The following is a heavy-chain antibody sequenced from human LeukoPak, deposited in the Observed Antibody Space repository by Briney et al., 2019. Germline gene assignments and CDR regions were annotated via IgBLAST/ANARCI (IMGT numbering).Heavy chain of an antibody. CDR1: GGTFISYA. J-gene: IGHJ2*01. CDR3: ARDCYYYDSSGYYSYWYFDL. CDR2: IIPIFGTA. D-gene: IGHD3-22*01. V-gene: IGHV1-69*01. Sequence: ASVKVSCKASGGTFISYAISWVRQAPGQGLEWMGGIIPIFGTANYAQKFQGRVTITADESTSTAYMELSSLRSEDTAVYYCARDCYYYDSSGYYSYWYFDLWGRGTLVTVSS.